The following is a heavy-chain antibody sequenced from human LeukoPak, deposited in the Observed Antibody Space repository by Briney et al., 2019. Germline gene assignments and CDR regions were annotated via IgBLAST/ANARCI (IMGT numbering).Heavy chain of an antibody. CDR1: GFTFDDYG. CDR2: ISGSGGST. Sequence: GGSLRLSCAASGFTFDDYGMSWVRQAPGKGLEWVSAISGSGGSTYYADSVKGRFTISRDNSKNTLYLQMNSLRAEDTAVYYCAKGGTWVPQDYMDVWGKGTTVTVSS. V-gene: IGHV3-23*01. D-gene: IGHD1-1*01. J-gene: IGHJ6*03. CDR3: AKGGTWVPQDYMDV.